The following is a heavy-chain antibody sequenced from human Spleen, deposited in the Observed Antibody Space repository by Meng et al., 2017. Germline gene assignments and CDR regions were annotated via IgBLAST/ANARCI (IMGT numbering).Heavy chain of an antibody. D-gene: IGHD4-11*01. J-gene: IGHJ4*02. V-gene: IGHV4-34*01. Sequence: VQLQQWGAGLLTPSATLSLTFVVSGGSCSDYYWSWIRQPPGKGLEWIGEINHSGSTNYNPSLESRATISVDTSQNNLSLKLSSVTAADSAVYYCARGPTTMAHDFDYWGQGTLVTVSS. CDR1: GGSCSDYY. CDR2: INHSGST. CDR3: ARGPTTMAHDFDY.